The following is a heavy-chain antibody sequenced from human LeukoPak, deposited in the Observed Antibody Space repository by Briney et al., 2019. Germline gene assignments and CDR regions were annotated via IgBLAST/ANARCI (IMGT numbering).Heavy chain of an antibody. CDR3: ARDPGYYGSGSYLN. CDR2: IKQDGSEK. D-gene: IGHD3-10*01. V-gene: IGHV3-7*01. J-gene: IGHJ4*02. CDR1: RFTFSGYW. Sequence: GGSLRLSCVASRFTFSGYWMTWVRQAPGKGLEWVANIKQDGSEKYYVDSVKGRFTISRDNAKNSLYLQMNSLRAEDTAVYYCARDPGYYGSGSYLNWGQGTLVTVSS.